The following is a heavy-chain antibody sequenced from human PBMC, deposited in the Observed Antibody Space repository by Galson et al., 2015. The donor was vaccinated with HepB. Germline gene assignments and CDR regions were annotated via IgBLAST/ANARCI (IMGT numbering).Heavy chain of an antibody. V-gene: IGHV3-48*03. D-gene: IGHD1-26*01. J-gene: IGHJ4*02. CDR2: ISSSGSTI. Sequence: SLRLSCAASGFTFSSYSMHWVRQAPGKGLEWVSYISSSGSTIYYADSVKGRFTISRDNAKNSLYLQMNSLRAEDTAVYYCAREASGSYYAVDYWGQGTLVTVSS. CDR1: GFTFSSYS. CDR3: AREASGSYYAVDY.